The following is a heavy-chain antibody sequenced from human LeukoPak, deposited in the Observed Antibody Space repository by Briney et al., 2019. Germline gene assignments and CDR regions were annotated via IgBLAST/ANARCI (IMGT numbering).Heavy chain of an antibody. V-gene: IGHV3-30*18. CDR1: GFTFSSYR. CDR3: AKDLLRATYYYYGMDV. J-gene: IGHJ6*02. CDR2: ISYDGSNE. Sequence: GRSLRLSCAASGFTFSSYRMHWVRQAPGKGLEWVAVISYDGSNEYYADSVKGRFTISRDNSKNTLYLQMNSLRAEETAVYYCAKDLLRATYYYYGMDVWGQGTTVTVSS.